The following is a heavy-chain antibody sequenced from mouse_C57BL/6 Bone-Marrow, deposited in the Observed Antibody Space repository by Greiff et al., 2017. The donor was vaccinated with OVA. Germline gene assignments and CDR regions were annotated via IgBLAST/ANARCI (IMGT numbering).Heavy chain of an antibody. D-gene: IGHD1-3*01. CDR2: ISNLAYSI. Sequence: EVMLVESGGGLVQPGGSLKLSCAASGFTFSDYGMAWVRQAPRKGPEWVAFISNLAYSIYYADTVTGRFTISRENAKNTLYLEMSSLRSEDTAMYYCARRGRVKRFHWYFDVWGTGTTVTVSS. CDR3: ARRGRVKRFHWYFDV. J-gene: IGHJ1*03. V-gene: IGHV5-15*01. CDR1: GFTFSDYG.